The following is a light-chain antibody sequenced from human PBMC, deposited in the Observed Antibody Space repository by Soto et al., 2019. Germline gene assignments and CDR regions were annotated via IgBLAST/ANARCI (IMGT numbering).Light chain of an antibody. CDR3: SSHSSSSTLVV. V-gene: IGLV2-14*03. CDR2: DVN. J-gene: IGLJ2*01. CDR1: SSDVGGYNY. Sequence: QSALTQPASMSGSPGRSITISCTGTSSDVGGYNYVSWYRQHPGKAPKLMIYDVNNRPSGVSNSFSGSKSGNTASLTISGLQAEDEADYYCSSHSSSSTLVVFGGGTKLTVL.